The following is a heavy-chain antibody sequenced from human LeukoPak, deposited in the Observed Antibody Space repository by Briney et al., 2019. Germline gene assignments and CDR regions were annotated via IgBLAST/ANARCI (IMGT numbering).Heavy chain of an antibody. D-gene: IGHD6-13*01. CDR3: ARTDSKQQLVPSYYYYMDV. Sequence: SETLSLTCTVSGGSISSYYWRRIRQPPGKGLEWIGYIYYSGSTNYNPSLKSRVTISVDTSKNQFSLKLSSVTAADTDVYYCARTDSKQQLVPSYYYYMDVWGKGTTVTVSS. CDR2: IYYSGST. V-gene: IGHV4-59*01. CDR1: GGSISSYY. J-gene: IGHJ6*03.